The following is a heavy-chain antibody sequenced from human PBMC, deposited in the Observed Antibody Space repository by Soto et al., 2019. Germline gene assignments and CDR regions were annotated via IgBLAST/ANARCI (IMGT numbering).Heavy chain of an antibody. CDR1: GYTFTNFW. CDR2: IEPSDSYT. D-gene: IGHD6-19*01. V-gene: IGHV5-10-1*01. CDR3: ARPTLAVAGDYYGMDV. Sequence: GESLKISCKGSGYTFTNFWITWVRQMPGKGLEWMGRIEPSDSYTNYGPSFQGHVSISVDNSINTAYLQWRSLKASDTAMYYCARPTLAVAGDYYGMDVWGQGTTVTVSS. J-gene: IGHJ6*02.